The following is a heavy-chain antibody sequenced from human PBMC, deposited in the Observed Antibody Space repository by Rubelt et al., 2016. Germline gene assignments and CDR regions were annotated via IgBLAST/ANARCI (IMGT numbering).Heavy chain of an antibody. Sequence: QVQLQQWGAGLFRPSQTLSLTCGVYGGSFSNYYWTWIRQPPGKGLEWIGEINHSGSTTYNPSLKSRVTISVDTSKNQFSLSLGSVTAADTAVYYCAADFLGAAGTGDWGQGTLVTVSS. CDR1: GGSFSNYY. V-gene: IGHV4-34*01. J-gene: IGHJ4*02. CDR2: INHSGST. CDR3: AADFLGAAGTGD. D-gene: IGHD6-13*01.